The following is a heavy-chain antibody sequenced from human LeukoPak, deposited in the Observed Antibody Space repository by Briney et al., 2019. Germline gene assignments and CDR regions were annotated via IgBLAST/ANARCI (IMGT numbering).Heavy chain of an antibody. V-gene: IGHV3-21*01. CDR1: GFTFSSYS. J-gene: IGHJ5*02. Sequence: GGSLRLSCAASGFTFSSYSMNWVRQAPGKGLEWVSSISSSSSYICYADSMKGRVTISRDNAKNSLYLQMNNLRAEDTAVYYCARDAYYYDSRGSPWGQGTLVTVSS. CDR3: ARDAYYYDSRGSP. CDR2: ISSSSSYI. D-gene: IGHD3-22*01.